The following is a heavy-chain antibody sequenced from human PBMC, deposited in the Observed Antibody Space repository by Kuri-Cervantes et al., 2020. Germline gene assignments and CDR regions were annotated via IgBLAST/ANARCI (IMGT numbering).Heavy chain of an antibody. J-gene: IGHJ6*03. CDR1: GGTFSSYA. V-gene: IGHV1-69*05. CDR3: ARKGGYDRKVLMVFRHYYYYYMDV. CDR2: IIPIFGTA. Sequence: SVKVSCKASGGTFSSYAISWVRQAPGQGLEWMGGIIPIFGTANYAQKFQGRVTITTDESTSTAYMELSSLRSEDTAVYYCARKGGYDRKVLMVFRHYYYYYMDVWGKGTTVTVSS. D-gene: IGHD5-12*01.